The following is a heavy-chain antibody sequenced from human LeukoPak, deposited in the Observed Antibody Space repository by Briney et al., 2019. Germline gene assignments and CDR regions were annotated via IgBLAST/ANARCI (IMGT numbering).Heavy chain of an antibody. V-gene: IGHV4-4*09. D-gene: IGHD6-6*01. J-gene: IGHJ4*02. CDR2: IYTSGTT. CDR1: GGSISNYY. CDR3: ARQYSSSSFFGY. Sequence: SETLSLTCTVSGGSISNYYWSWIRQPPGKGLEWIGYIYTSGTTNYNPSLKSRVTISVDTSKNQFSLRLSSVTAADTAVYYCARQYSSSSFFGYWGQGTLVTVSS.